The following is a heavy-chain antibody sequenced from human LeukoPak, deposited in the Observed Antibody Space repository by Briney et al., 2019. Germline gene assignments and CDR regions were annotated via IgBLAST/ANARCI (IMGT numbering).Heavy chain of an antibody. J-gene: IGHJ4*02. V-gene: IGHV1-24*01. CDR2: FDPEDGET. Sequence: ASVKVSCKVSGYTLTELSMHWVRQAPGKGLEWMGGFDPEDGETIYAQKFQGRVTMTEDTSTDTAYMELSSLRSEDTAVYYCATDLWRPGAVTNLGLDCWGQGTLVTVSS. D-gene: IGHD4-17*01. CDR3: ATDLWRPGAVTNLGLDC. CDR1: GYTLTELS.